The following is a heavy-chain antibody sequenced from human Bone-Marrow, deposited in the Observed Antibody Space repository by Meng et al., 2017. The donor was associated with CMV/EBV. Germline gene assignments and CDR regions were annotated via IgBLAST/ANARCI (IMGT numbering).Heavy chain of an antibody. J-gene: IGHJ4*02. CDR2: IRSKANSYAT. V-gene: IGHV3-73*01. CDR1: GFTFSGSA. Sequence: GESLKISCAASGFTFSGSAMHWVRQASGKGLEWVGRIRSKANSYATAYAASVKGRFTISRDDSKNTAYLQMNSLKTEDTAVYYCTRLRGEVVPAANFDYWAQGTLATFSS. D-gene: IGHD2-2*01. CDR3: TRLRGEVVPAANFDY.